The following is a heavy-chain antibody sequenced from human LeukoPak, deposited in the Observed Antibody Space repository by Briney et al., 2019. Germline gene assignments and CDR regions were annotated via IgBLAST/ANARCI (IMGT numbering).Heavy chain of an antibody. CDR2: INPNSGGT. V-gene: IGHV1-2*02. D-gene: IGHD3-10*01. CDR1: GYTFTGYY. Sequence: ASVKVSCKASGYTFTGYYMHWVRQAPGQGLEWMGWINPNSGGTNYAQKFQGRVTMTRNTSISTAYMELSSLRSEDTAVYYCARGRVVRGVTRFDPWGQGTLVTVSS. J-gene: IGHJ5*02. CDR3: ARGRVVRGVTRFDP.